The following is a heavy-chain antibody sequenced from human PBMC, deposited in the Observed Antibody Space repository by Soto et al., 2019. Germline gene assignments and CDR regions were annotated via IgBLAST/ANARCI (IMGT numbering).Heavy chain of an antibody. CDR3: AREKDFILGGYAFGY. J-gene: IGHJ3*01. CDR2: LLYRGTA. CDR1: DSSMSPYY. V-gene: IGHV4-59*01. Sequence: QVQLQESGPRLVKPSETLSLTCSVSDSSMSPYYWTWFRQAPGKGLEWIGHLLYRGTATYNPALQGRVTTSLDTSKKQVSLQLSSVIAADTAVYYCAREKDFILGGYAFGYWGPGTLVTVSS. D-gene: IGHD1-26*01.